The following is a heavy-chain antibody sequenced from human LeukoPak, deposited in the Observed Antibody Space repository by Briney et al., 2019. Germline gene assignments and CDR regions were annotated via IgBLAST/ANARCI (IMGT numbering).Heavy chain of an antibody. V-gene: IGHV4-38-2*01. CDR2: IYHSGST. J-gene: IGHJ4*02. CDR3: ARRRTAAGSDTFDY. Sequence: SATLSLTCAVSGYFISSGYYWGWIRQPPGKGLEWIGSIYHSGSTYYNPSLKSRVTISVDTSKNQFSLKLSSVTAADTAVYYWARRRTAAGSDTFDYWGQGTLVTVSS. CDR1: GYFISSGYY. D-gene: IGHD6-13*01.